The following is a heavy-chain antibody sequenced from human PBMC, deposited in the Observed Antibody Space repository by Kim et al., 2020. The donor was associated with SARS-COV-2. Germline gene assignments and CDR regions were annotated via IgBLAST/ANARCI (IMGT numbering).Heavy chain of an antibody. CDR3: ARDEETYYDFWSGYPLTPNGMDV. Sequence: SETLSLTCTVSGGSISSSSYYWGWIRQPPGKGLEWIGSIYYSGSTYYNPSLKSRVTISVDTSKNQFSLKLSSVTAADTAVYYCARDEETYYDFWSGYPLTPNGMDVWGQGTTVTVSS. CDR2: IYYSGST. J-gene: IGHJ6*02. D-gene: IGHD3-3*01. V-gene: IGHV4-39*07. CDR1: GGSISSSSYY.